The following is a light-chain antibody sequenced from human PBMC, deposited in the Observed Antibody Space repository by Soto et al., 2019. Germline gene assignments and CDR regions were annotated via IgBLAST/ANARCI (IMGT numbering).Light chain of an antibody. V-gene: IGLV1-40*01. CDR3: QSYASSLSGSF. Sequence: QSVLTQPPSVSGAPGQRVTISCTGSSSNIGAGYDVHWYQQLPGTAPKLLIYGNSNRPSGVPDRFSGSKSGTSASLAITGLQAEDEADYYCQSYASSLSGSFFGTGTKVPVL. J-gene: IGLJ1*01. CDR2: GNS. CDR1: SSNIGAGYD.